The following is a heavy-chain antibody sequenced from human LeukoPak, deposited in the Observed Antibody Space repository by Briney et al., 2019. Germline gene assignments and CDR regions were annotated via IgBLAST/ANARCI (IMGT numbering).Heavy chain of an antibody. J-gene: IGHJ6*02. CDR1: GFTFRSYA. Sequence: GGSLRLSCAASGFTFRSYAMSWVRQAPGKGLEWVSAISGSGGSTYYADSVKGRFTISRDNSKNTLYLQMNSLRAEDTAVYYCAKEGYSTYYDFWSGYYDYYYYGMDVWGQGTTVTVSS. D-gene: IGHD3-3*01. CDR3: AKEGYSTYYDFWSGYYDYYYYGMDV. V-gene: IGHV3-23*01. CDR2: ISGSGGST.